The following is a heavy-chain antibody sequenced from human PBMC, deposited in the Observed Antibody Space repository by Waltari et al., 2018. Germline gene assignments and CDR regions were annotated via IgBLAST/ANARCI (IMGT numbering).Heavy chain of an antibody. D-gene: IGHD4-17*01. CDR1: GGTFSSYA. V-gene: IGHV1-69*04. Sequence: QLQLVQSGAEVKKPGSSAKGSCKASGGTFSSYAISWVRPAPGQGLEWMGGIIPILGIANYAQKCQGRVTITADESTSTAYMELSSLRSEDTAVYYCARVPRPYYGVGRNDIWGQGTMVTVSS. CDR2: IIPILGIA. CDR3: ARVPRPYYGVGRNDI. J-gene: IGHJ3*02.